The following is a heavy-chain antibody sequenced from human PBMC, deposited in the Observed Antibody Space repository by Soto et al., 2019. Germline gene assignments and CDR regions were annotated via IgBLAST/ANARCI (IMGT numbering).Heavy chain of an antibody. J-gene: IGHJ6*02. CDR3: ARDPPATRHGMDV. CDR2: ISGSGGST. CDR1: GFTFSSYA. Sequence: GGSLRLSCAASGFTFSSYAMSWVRQAPGKGLEWVSAISGSGGSTYYADSVKGRFTISRDNSKNTLYLQMKSLRAEDTAVYYCARDPPATRHGMDVWGQGTTVTVSS. V-gene: IGHV3-23*01.